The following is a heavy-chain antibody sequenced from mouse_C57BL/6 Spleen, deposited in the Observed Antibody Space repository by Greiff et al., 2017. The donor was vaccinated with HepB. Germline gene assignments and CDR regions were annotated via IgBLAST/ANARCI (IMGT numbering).Heavy chain of an antibody. CDR1: GFTFSDYG. Sequence: EVKLVESGGGLVKPGGSLKLSCAASGFTFSDYGMHWVRQAPEKGLEWVAYISSGSSTIYYADTVKGRCTISRDNAKNTLFLQMTSLRAEDTAMYYCARGYYGRGAMDYWGQGTSVTVSS. D-gene: IGHD1-1*01. CDR3: ARGYYGRGAMDY. J-gene: IGHJ4*01. V-gene: IGHV5-17*01. CDR2: ISSGSSTI.